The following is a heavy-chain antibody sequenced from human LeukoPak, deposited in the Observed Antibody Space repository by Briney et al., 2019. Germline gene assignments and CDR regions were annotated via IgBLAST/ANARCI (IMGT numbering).Heavy chain of an antibody. D-gene: IGHD2-2*01. CDR1: GFTFDDYA. CDR3: AKGTVVVPAADDALDI. CDR2: ISWNSGSI. Sequence: GGSLRLSCAASGFTFDDYAMHWVRQAPGKGLEWVSGISWNSGSIGYADSVKGRFTISRDNAKNSLYLQMNSLRAEDMALYYCAKGTVVVPAADDALDIWGPGTMVTVSS. J-gene: IGHJ3*02. V-gene: IGHV3-9*03.